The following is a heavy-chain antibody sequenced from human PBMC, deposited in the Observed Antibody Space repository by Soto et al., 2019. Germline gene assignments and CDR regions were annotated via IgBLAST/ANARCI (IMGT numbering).Heavy chain of an antibody. CDR3: ARIRGRAFDI. V-gene: IGHV3-21*01. CDR2: ISSSSSYI. J-gene: IGHJ3*02. Sequence: EVQLVESGGGLVKPGGSLRLSCAASGFTFSSYSMHWVRQAPGKGLEWVSSISSSSSYIYYADSVKGRFTISRDNAKNSLYLQMNSLRAEDTAVYYCARIRGRAFDIWGQGTMVTVSS. D-gene: IGHD3-10*01. CDR1: GFTFSSYS.